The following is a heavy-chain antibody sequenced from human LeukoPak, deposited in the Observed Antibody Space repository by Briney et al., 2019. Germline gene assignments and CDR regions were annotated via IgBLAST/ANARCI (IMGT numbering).Heavy chain of an antibody. V-gene: IGHV3-23*01. CDR3: AKVWQWLVPLDP. D-gene: IGHD6-19*01. CDR1: GFTFSSSA. J-gene: IGHJ5*02. CDR2: ISNNGGYT. Sequence: PGGSLRLSCAASGFTFSSSAMSWVRQAPGKGLEWVSAISNNGGYTYYADSVQGRFTISRDNSKNTLYLQMNSLRAEDTAVYYCAKVWQWLVPLDPWGQGTLVTVSS.